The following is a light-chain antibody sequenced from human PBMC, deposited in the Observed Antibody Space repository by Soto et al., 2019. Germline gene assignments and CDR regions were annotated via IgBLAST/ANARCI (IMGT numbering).Light chain of an antibody. J-gene: IGKJ1*01. CDR2: DAS. Sequence: DIQMTHSPSSLSASVGDRVTITCRASQSISSYLNWYQQKPGKAPKLLIYDASSLESGVPSRFSGSGSGTEFTLTISSLQPDDFATYYCQQYNSYSVTFGQGTKVDI. V-gene: IGKV1-5*01. CDR1: QSISSY. CDR3: QQYNSYSVT.